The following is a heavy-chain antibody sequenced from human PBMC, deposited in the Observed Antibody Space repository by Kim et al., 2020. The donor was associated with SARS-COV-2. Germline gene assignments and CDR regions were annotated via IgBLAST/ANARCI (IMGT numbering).Heavy chain of an antibody. V-gene: IGHV4-39*01. Sequence: GSTYYTPSHKGRVTISVDTSKNQFSLKLRSVTAAETAVYYCARRPDAFDIWGQGTMVTVSS. CDR3: ARRPDAFDI. CDR2: GST. J-gene: IGHJ3*02.